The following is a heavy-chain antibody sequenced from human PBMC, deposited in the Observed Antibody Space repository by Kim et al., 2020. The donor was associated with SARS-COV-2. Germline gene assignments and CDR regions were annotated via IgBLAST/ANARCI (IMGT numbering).Heavy chain of an antibody. J-gene: IGHJ5*02. Sequence: GGSLRLSCAASGFTFSSYGMHWVRQAPGKGLEWVAVISYDGSNKYYADSVKGRFTISRDNSKNTLYLQMNSLRAEDTAVYYCAKDSGIAAAGGLWFDPWG. D-gene: IGHD6-13*01. CDR1: GFTFSSYG. CDR2: ISYDGSNK. CDR3: AKDSGIAAAGGLWFDP. V-gene: IGHV3-30*18.